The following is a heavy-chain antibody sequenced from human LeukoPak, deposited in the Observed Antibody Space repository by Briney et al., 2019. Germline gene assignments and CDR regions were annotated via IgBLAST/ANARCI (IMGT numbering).Heavy chain of an antibody. J-gene: IGHJ5*02. Sequence: SVKVSCKASGYTFTSYGISWVRQAPGQGLEWMGGIIPIFGTANYAQKFQGRVTITADESTSTAYMELSSLRSEDTAVYYCARMSGYCSGDSCYGNNWFDPWGQGTLVTVSS. CDR2: IIPIFGTA. D-gene: IGHD2-15*01. CDR3: ARMSGYCSGDSCYGNNWFDP. V-gene: IGHV1-69*13. CDR1: GYTFTSYG.